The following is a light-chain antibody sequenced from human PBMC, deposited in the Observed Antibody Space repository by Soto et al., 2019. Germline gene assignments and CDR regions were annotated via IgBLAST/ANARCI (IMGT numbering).Light chain of an antibody. Sequence: QAVVTQEPSLTVSPGGTVTLTCGSSTGAVTSGHYPYWFQQKPGQAPRTLIYDTSNKHSWTPARFSGSLLGGKAALTLSGPRPGDEAEYYCLLSCSGAHVVFGGGAELTVL. J-gene: IGLJ2*01. CDR1: TGAVTSGHY. CDR3: LLSCSGAHVV. CDR2: DTS. V-gene: IGLV7-46*01.